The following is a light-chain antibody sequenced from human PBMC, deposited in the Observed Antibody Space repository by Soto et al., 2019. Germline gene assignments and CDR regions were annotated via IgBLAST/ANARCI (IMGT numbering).Light chain of an antibody. J-gene: IGKJ1*01. CDR1: QTVSSSY. CDR2: VAS. CDR3: QQYSSSPWT. Sequence: EIVLTQSPGTLSLSPGERATLSCRASQTVSSSYLAWYQQKPGQAPRLLIYVASSRATGIPDRFSCGGSGTDFTLTISRLEPEDFAVYYCQQYSSSPWTFGQGTKVEIK. V-gene: IGKV3-20*01.